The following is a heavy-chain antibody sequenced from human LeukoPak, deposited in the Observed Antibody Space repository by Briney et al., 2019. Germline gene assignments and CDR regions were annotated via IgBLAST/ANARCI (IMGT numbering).Heavy chain of an antibody. D-gene: IGHD4-17*01. CDR2: IRYDGTNK. Sequence: GGSLRLSCAASGFTFITHGMHWVRQAPGKGLEWVACIRYDGTNKYYADSVKGRFTISRDNSKNTLYLQMNSLRPEDTAVYYCAIVARYGDYVPFDYWGQGTLVTVSS. CDR1: GFTFITHG. V-gene: IGHV3-30*02. J-gene: IGHJ4*02. CDR3: AIVARYGDYVPFDY.